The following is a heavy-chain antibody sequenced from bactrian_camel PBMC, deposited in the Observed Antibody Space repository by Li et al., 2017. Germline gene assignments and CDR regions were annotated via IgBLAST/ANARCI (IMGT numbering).Heavy chain of an antibody. J-gene: IGHJ4*01. CDR3: AADARACTIASARGDKCFNY. Sequence: HVQLVESGGGPVQNGSSLILSCVASGDTYNRYCAGWFRQPPGKEREWVATLDGGKITSIADSVKGRFTISQDNDKNTLFLQMNSLNTDDTAMYYCAADARACTIASARGDKCFNYWGQGTQVTVS. CDR1: GDTYNRYC. V-gene: IGHV3S55*01. D-gene: IGHD4*01. CDR2: LDGGKIT.